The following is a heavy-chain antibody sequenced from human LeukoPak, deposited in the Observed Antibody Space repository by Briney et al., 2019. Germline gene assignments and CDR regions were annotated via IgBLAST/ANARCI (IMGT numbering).Heavy chain of an antibody. CDR1: GGSISSYY. Sequence: SETLSLTCTVSGGSISSYYWSWIRQPPGKGLEWIGYIYYSGSTNYNPSLKSRVTISVDTSKNQFSLKLSSVTAADTAVYYCARAYYYDSSGYYYGPYYYGMDVWGQGTTVTVSS. CDR2: IYYSGST. D-gene: IGHD3-22*01. V-gene: IGHV4-59*01. J-gene: IGHJ6*02. CDR3: ARAYYYDSSGYYYGPYYYGMDV.